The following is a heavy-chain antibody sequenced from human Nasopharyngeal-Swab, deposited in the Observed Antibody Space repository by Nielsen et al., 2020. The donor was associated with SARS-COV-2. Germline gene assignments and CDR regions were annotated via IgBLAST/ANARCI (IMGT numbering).Heavy chain of an antibody. CDR3: AFVDTTLLGYYYSGMDV. V-gene: IGHV3-23*01. J-gene: IGHJ6*02. D-gene: IGHD5-18*01. Sequence: GEFLKISCAASGFSFSNYGMSWVRQAPGKGLEWVSSISGSGGGTQYADSAKGRFTISRDNSKNTLLLQMNSLRAEDTAVYYCAFVDTTLLGYYYSGMDVWGQGTTVTVSS. CDR2: ISGSGGGT. CDR1: GFSFSNYG.